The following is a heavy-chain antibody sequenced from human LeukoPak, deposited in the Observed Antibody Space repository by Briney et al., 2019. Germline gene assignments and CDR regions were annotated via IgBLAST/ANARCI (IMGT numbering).Heavy chain of an antibody. Sequence: GGSLRLSCAASGFTCSSYAMSWVRQAPGKGLEWVSAISGSGGSTYYADSVKGRFTISRDNSKNTLYLQMNSLRAEDTAVYYCATVYDFWSGPGFDYWGQGTLVTVSS. CDR2: ISGSGGST. J-gene: IGHJ4*02. V-gene: IGHV3-23*01. CDR1: GFTCSSYA. CDR3: ATVYDFWSGPGFDY. D-gene: IGHD3-3*01.